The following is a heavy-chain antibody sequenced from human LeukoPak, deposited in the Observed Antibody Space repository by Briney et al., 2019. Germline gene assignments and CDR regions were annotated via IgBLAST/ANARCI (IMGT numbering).Heavy chain of an antibody. D-gene: IGHD3-16*02. V-gene: IGHV1-2*02. Sequence: ASVKVSCKASGYTFTGYYMHWVRQAPGQGLEWMGWINPNSGGTNYAQKFLGRVTMTRDTSISTAYMELSRLRSDDTAVYYCARAGLLRLGELSLRFDPWGQGTLVTVSS. CDR2: INPNSGGT. CDR1: GYTFTGYY. CDR3: ARAGLLRLGELSLRFDP. J-gene: IGHJ5*02.